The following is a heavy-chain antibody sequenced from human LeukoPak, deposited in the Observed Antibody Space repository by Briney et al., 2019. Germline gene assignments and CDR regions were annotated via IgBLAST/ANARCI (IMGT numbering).Heavy chain of an antibody. J-gene: IGHJ4*02. CDR2: ISYDGSNK. D-gene: IGHD2-8*01. V-gene: IGHV3-30*18. CDR1: GFTFSSYG. CDR3: AKGYCTNGVCSYFDY. Sequence: PGGSLRLSCAASGFTFSSYGMHWVRQAPGKGLEWVAVISYDGSNKYYADSVKGRFTISRDNSKNTLYLQMNSLRAEDTAVYYCAKGYCTNGVCSYFDYWGQGTLVTVSS.